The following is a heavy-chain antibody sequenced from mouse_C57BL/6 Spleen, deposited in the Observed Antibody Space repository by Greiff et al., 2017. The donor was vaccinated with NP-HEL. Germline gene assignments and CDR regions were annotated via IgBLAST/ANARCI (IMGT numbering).Heavy chain of an antibody. V-gene: IGHV1-82*01. J-gene: IGHJ4*01. CDR2: IYPGDGDT. CDR1: GYAFSSSW. CDR3: AREDVTTGVYAMDY. D-gene: IGHD1-1*01. Sequence: QVQLQQSGPELVKPGASVKISCKASGYAFSSSWMNWVKQRPGKGLEWIGRIYPGDGDTNYNGKFKGKATLTADKSSSTAYMQLSSLTSEDSAVYFCAREDVTTGVYAMDYWGQGTSVTVSS.